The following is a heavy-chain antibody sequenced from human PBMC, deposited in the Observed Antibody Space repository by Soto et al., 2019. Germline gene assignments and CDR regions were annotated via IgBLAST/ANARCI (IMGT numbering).Heavy chain of an antibody. CDR2: ISTSIDAT. D-gene: IGHD6-6*01. J-gene: IGHJ4*02. CDR3: AKDRTVAARNFDY. V-gene: IGHV3-23*01. Sequence: GGSLRLSCAASGFAFSNYAMHWVRQAPGKGLEWVSSISTSIDATYYADSVKGRFTISRDDSKNTLYLQMNSLRAEDSAVYYCAKDRTVAARNFDYWGQGTQVTVS. CDR1: GFAFSNYA.